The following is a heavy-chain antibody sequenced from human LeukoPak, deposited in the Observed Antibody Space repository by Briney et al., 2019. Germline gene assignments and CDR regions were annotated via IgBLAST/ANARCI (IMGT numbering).Heavy chain of an antibody. J-gene: IGHJ4*02. CDR2: FDPEDGET. D-gene: IGHD3-10*01. Sequence: ASVKVSCKVSGYTLTELSMHWVRQAPGKGLEWMGGFDPEDGETIYAQKFQGRVTMTEDTSTDTAYMELSSLRSEDTAVYYCATAVSKTVLLWFGEYDYWGQGTLVTASP. CDR3: ATAVSKTVLLWFGEYDY. V-gene: IGHV1-24*01. CDR1: GYTLTELS.